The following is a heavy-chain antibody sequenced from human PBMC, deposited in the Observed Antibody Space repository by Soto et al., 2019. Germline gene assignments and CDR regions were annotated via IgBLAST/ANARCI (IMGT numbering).Heavy chain of an antibody. Sequence: PSETLSLTCTVSGASITGYYWSWIRQPAGKGLEWIGRMSISGSTNYNPTLRSRVTMSVDVAKNQFSLRLTSVTAADTALYYCARGMTPPGAPAWYYFDSWGQGTLVT. D-gene: IGHD3-16*01. V-gene: IGHV4-4*07. CDR3: ARGMTPPGAPAWYYFDS. J-gene: IGHJ4*02. CDR1: GASITGYY. CDR2: MSISGST.